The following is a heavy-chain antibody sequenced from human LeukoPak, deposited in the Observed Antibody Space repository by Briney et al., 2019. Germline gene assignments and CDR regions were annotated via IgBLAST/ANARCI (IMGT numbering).Heavy chain of an antibody. CDR1: RFTFSSYA. CDR3: AKGGRMVRGVIVTNYYFDY. V-gene: IGHV3-23*01. J-gene: IGHJ4*02. CDR2: ISAGGGGS. Sequence: GGSLRLSCAASRFTFSSYAMSWVRQAPGKGLEWVSSISAGGGGSYYADSVQGRFTISRDTSKNTLYLRMNSLRAEDTAVYYCAKGGRMVRGVIVTNYYFDYWGQGTLVTVSS. D-gene: IGHD3-10*01.